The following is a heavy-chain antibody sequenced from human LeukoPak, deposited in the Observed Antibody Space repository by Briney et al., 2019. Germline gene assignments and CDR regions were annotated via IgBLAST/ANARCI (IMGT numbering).Heavy chain of an antibody. CDR1: GFTFSSYS. D-gene: IGHD3-3*01. CDR2: ISSSSSYI. CDR3: ATTFHYDFWSGQRSFDY. V-gene: IGHV3-21*01. J-gene: IGHJ4*02. Sequence: GGSLRLSCAASGFTFSSYSMNWVRQAPGKGLEWVSSISSSSSYIYYADSVKGRFTISRDNAKNSLYLQMNSLRAEDTAVYYCATTFHYDFWSGQRSFDYWGQGTLVTVSS.